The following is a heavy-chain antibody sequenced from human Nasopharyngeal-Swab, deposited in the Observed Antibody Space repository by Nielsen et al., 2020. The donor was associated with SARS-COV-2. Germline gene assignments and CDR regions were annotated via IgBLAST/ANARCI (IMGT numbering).Heavy chain of an antibody. J-gene: IGHJ4*02. V-gene: IGHV3-15*01. D-gene: IGHD1-1*01. CDR3: TTGLYN. CDR2: IKSKTDGGTT. Sequence: GESLKISCAASGFTFSNAWMSWVRQAPGKGLEWFGRIKSKTDGGTTDYAAHVKGRFTISSDDSKHALYLQMNSLKTEDTAVYYCTTGLYNGGQGTLVTVSS. CDR1: GFTFSNAW.